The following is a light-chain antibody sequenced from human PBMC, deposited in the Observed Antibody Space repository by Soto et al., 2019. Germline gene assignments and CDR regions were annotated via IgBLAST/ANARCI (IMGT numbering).Light chain of an antibody. CDR3: QQYGTSPMT. J-gene: IGKJ1*01. CDR2: GGS. V-gene: IGKV3-20*01. CDR1: QSVSSTY. Sequence: EIVLTQSPGTLSLSPGERATLSCRASQSVSSTYLAWYQQKPGQAPRLLIYGGSSRATGIPDRFSGSGSGTDFTLTISRLEPEDFAVYYCQQYGTSPMTFGQGTKVEIK.